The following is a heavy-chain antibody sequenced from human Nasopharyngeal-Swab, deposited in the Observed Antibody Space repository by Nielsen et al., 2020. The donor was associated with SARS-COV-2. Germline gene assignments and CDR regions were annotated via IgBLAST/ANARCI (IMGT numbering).Heavy chain of an antibody. CDR2: ISYDGSNK. J-gene: IGHJ5*02. V-gene: IGHV3-30-3*01. Sequence: WIRQPPGKGLEWVAVISYDGSNKYYADSVKGRFTISRDNSKNTLYLQMNSLRAEDTAVYYCARASYYYGSGSYSPFDPWGQGTLVT. D-gene: IGHD3-10*01. CDR3: ARASYYYGSGSYSPFDP.